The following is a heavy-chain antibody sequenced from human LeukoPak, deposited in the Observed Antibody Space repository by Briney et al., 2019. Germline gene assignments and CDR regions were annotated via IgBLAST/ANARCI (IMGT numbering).Heavy chain of an antibody. J-gene: IGHJ4*02. CDR2: ISTNGGIT. CDR3: ARGNTLTGYSRY. D-gene: IGHD3-9*01. Sequence: GESLKISCAASGFTFSSFAMHWVRQAPGKGLEYVSGISTNGGITYHANSVKGRFTISRDNSKNTLYLQMGSLRAEDMAVYYCARGNTLTGYSRYWGQGILVTVSS. CDR1: GFTFSSFA. V-gene: IGHV3-64*01.